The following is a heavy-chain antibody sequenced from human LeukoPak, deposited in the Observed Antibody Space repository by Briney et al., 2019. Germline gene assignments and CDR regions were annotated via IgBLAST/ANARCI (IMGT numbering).Heavy chain of an antibody. CDR3: ARGYCSSTSCYRFDS. D-gene: IGHD2-2*01. Sequence: GESLKISCKGSGYSFTSYWIGWVRQIPGKGLEWMGIIYPDDSDTRYSPSFQGQVTISADKSISTAYLQWSSLKASDTAMYYCARGYCSSTSCYRFDSWGQGTLVTVSS. CDR2: IYPDDSDT. V-gene: IGHV5-51*01. CDR1: GYSFTSYW. J-gene: IGHJ4*02.